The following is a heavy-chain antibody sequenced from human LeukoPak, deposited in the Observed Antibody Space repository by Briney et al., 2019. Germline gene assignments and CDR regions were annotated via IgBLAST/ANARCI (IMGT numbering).Heavy chain of an antibody. D-gene: IGHD3-10*01. Sequence: PGGSLRLSCVASGFTLSRYGMHWVRQAPGKGLEWVAFIQYDGTNKYYADSVKGRFTIARDNSKNTLYLQMNSLRAEDTAVYYCAKDGQTGSGFHFDYWGQGTLVTVSS. CDR2: IQYDGTNK. CDR3: AKDGQTGSGFHFDY. V-gene: IGHV3-30*02. CDR1: GFTLSRYG. J-gene: IGHJ4*02.